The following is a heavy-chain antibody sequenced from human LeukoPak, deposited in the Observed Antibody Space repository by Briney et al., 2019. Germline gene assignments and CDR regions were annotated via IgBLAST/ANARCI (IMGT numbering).Heavy chain of an antibody. Sequence: ASVEVSCKASGYTFTSYDINWVRQATGQGLEWMGWMNPNSGNTGYAQKFQGRVTMTRNTSISTAYMELSSLRSEDTAVYYCARRSNGGRQWFSDYWGQGTLVTVSS. J-gene: IGHJ4*02. V-gene: IGHV1-8*01. D-gene: IGHD3-16*01. CDR2: MNPNSGNT. CDR3: ARRSNGGRQWFSDY. CDR1: GYTFTSYD.